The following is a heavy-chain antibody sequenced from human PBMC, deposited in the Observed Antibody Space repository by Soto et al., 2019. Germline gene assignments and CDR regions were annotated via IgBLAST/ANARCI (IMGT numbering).Heavy chain of an antibody. CDR1: GFTFSSYS. Sequence: GGSLRLSCAASGFTFSSYSMNWVRQAPGKGLEWVSSISSSSSYIYYADSVKGRFTISRDNAKNSLYLQMNSLRAEDTAVYYCARNRYGYSSSLAGWFDPWGQGTLVTVSS. CDR3: ARNRYGYSSSLAGWFDP. V-gene: IGHV3-21*01. J-gene: IGHJ5*02. CDR2: ISSSSSYI. D-gene: IGHD6-13*01.